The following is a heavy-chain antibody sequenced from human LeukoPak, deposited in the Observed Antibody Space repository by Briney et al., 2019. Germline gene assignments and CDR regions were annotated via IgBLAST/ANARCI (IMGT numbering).Heavy chain of an antibody. V-gene: IGHV3-21*01. D-gene: IGHD6-13*01. CDR2: ISSSSSYI. CDR1: GFTFDDYA. Sequence: GRSLRLSCAASGFTFDDYAMHWVRQAPGKGLEWVSSISSSSSYIYYADSVKGRFTISRDNAKNSLYLQMNSLRAEDTAVYYCVGYSSSHKDGRFFGAFDIWGQGTMVTVSS. CDR3: VGYSSSHKDGRFFGAFDI. J-gene: IGHJ3*02.